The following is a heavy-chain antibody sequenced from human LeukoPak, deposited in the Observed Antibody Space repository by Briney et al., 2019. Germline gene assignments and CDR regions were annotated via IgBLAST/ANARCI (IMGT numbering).Heavy chain of an antibody. J-gene: IGHJ4*02. D-gene: IGHD1-1*01. CDR3: ARLDLENYYFDY. V-gene: IGHV4-61*05. Sequence: SETLSLTCTVSGGSISSSSYYWGWIRQPPGKGLEWIGYIYYSGSTNYNPSLKSRVTISVDTSKNQFSLKLSSVTAADTAVYYCARLDLENYYFDYWGQGTLVTVSS. CDR1: GGSISSSSYY. CDR2: IYYSGST.